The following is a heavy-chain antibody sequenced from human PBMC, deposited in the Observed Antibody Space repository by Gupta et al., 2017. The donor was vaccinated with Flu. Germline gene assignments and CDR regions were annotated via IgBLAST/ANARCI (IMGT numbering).Heavy chain of an antibody. CDR2: ISGSGGST. D-gene: IGHD6-13*01. J-gene: IGHJ5*02. CDR3: AKDPEVAAAGTSWFDP. CDR1: GFTFSSYA. V-gene: IGHV3-23*01. Sequence: EVQLLESGGGLVQPGGSLRLSCAASGFTFSSYAMTWFRQAPGKGLEWVSAISGSGGSTYYADSVKGRFTISRDNSKNTLYLQMNSLRAEDTAVYYCAKDPEVAAAGTSWFDPWGQGTLVTVSS.